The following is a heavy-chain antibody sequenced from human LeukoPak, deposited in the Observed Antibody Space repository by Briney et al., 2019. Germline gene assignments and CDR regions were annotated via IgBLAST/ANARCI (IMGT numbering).Heavy chain of an antibody. D-gene: IGHD2-15*01. CDR2: INPNSGGT. Sequence: ASVKVSCKASGYTFTGYYMHWVRQAPGQGLEWMGRINPNSGGTNYAQKLQGRVTMTTDTSTSTAYMELRSLRSDDTAVYYCARDYCSGGSCYLFNYWGQGTLVTVSS. CDR3: ARDYCSGGSCYLFNY. CDR1: GYTFTGYY. J-gene: IGHJ4*02. V-gene: IGHV1-2*06.